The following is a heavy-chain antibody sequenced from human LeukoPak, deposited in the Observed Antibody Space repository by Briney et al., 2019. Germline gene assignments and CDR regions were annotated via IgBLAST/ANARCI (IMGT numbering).Heavy chain of an antibody. CDR3: ARGLRDGYNSGY. V-gene: IGHV1-3*01. CDR1: GYTFTSYA. CDR2: INAGNGNT. D-gene: IGHD5-24*01. Sequence: ASVKVSCKASGYTFTSYAMHWVRQAPGQRLEWMGWINAGNGNTKYSQEFQGRVTITRDTSASTAYMELSSLRSDDTAVYYCARGLRDGYNSGYWGQGTLVTVSS. J-gene: IGHJ4*02.